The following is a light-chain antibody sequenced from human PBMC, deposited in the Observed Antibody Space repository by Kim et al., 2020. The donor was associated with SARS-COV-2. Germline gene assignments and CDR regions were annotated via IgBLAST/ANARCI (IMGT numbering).Light chain of an antibody. J-gene: IGLJ3*02. Sequence: QTTTLTWTGKSEIVGFHAVVWLQQDQGRPPKLWSYRDNSRPSDVSERFSASRSGNTASLTITGLQPEDEADYYCSAWDGSLDIWMFGGGTQLTVL. V-gene: IGLV10-54*01. CDR3: SAWDGSLDIWM. CDR2: RDN. CDR1: SEIVGFHA.